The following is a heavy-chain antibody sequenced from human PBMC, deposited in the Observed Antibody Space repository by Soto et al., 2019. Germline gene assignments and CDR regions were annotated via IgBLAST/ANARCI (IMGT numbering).Heavy chain of an antibody. CDR2: FDPEDGET. V-gene: IGHV1-24*01. CDR1: GYTLTELS. CDR3: AKDLRDFGVVQYGMDV. D-gene: IGHD3-3*01. J-gene: IGHJ6*02. Sequence: ASVKVSCKVSGYTLTELSMHWVRQAPGKGLEWMGGFDPEDGETIYAQKFQGRVTMTEDTSTDTAYMELSSLRSEDTAVYYCAKDLRDFGVVQYGMDVWGQGTTVTVSS.